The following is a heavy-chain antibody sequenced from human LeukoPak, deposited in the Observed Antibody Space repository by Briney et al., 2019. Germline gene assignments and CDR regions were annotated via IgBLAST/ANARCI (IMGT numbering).Heavy chain of an antibody. CDR3: ARRIAARSWFDL. CDR1: GGSISSGSYY. D-gene: IGHD6-6*01. Sequence: PSETLSLTCTVSGGSISSGSYYWGWIRQPPGKGLEWIGSIYYSGSTYYNPSPKSRVTISVDTSKNQFSLKLSSVTAADTAVYYCARRIAARSWFDLWGQGTLVTVSS. V-gene: IGHV4-39*07. J-gene: IGHJ5*02. CDR2: IYYSGST.